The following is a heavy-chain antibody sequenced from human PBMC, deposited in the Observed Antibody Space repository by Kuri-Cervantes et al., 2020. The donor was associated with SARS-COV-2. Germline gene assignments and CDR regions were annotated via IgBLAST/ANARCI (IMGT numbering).Heavy chain of an antibody. D-gene: IGHD3-10*01. V-gene: IGHV4-30-4*01. CDR2: IYYSGST. Sequence: SCTVSGGSISSGDYYWSWIRQPPGKGLEWIGYIYYSGSTYYNPSLKSRVTISVDTSKNQLSLKLSSVTAADAAVYYCARGRVTMVRGQRRVWFDPWGQGTLVTVSS. J-gene: IGHJ5*02. CDR3: ARGRVTMVRGQRRVWFDP. CDR1: GGSISSGDYY.